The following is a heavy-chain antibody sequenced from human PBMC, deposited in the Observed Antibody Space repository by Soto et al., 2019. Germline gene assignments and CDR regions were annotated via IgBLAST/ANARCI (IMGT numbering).Heavy chain of an antibody. D-gene: IGHD3-3*01. Sequence: GGSLRLSCAASGFTFSSYGMHWVRQAPGKGLEWVAVIWYDGSNKYYADSVKGRFTISRDNSKNTLYLQMNSLRAEDTAVYYCARDWRYYDFWSGQDYYYGMDVWGQGTTVTVSS. CDR3: ARDWRYYDFWSGQDYYYGMDV. CDR2: IWYDGSNK. J-gene: IGHJ6*02. CDR1: GFTFSSYG. V-gene: IGHV3-33*01.